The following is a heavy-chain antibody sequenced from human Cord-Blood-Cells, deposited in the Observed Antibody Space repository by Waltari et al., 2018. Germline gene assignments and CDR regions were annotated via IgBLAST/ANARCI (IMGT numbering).Heavy chain of an antibody. CDR3: ARGPSGFWSGYYGSWWFDP. V-gene: IGHV4-34*01. Sequence: QVQLQQWGAGLLKPSATLSLTCAVHGGSFSCYYWSWIRQPPGTGLEWIGEINHRGSTTYNPSLKSRVTISVDTSKNQFSLKLSSVTAADTAVYYCARGPSGFWSGYYGSWWFDPWGQGTLVTVSS. J-gene: IGHJ5*02. CDR2: INHRGST. D-gene: IGHD3-3*01. CDR1: GGSFSCYY.